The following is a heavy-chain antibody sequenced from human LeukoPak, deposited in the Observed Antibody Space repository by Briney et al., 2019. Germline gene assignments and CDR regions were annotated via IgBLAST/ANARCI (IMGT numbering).Heavy chain of an antibody. CDR3: ASYDSGRYYFDY. D-gene: IGHD3-3*01. J-gene: IGHJ4*02. CDR1: GGSISSSSYY. Sequence: PSETLSLTCTVSGGSISSSSYYWGWIRQPPGKGLEWIGSIYYSGSTYYNPSLKSRVTISVDTSKNQFSLKLSSVTAADTAVYYCASYDSGRYYFDYWGQGTLVTVSS. V-gene: IGHV4-39*07. CDR2: IYYSGST.